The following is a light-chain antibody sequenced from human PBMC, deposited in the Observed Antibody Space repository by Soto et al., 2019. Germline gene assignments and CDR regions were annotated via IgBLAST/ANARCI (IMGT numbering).Light chain of an antibody. Sequence: QSALTQPASVSGSPGQSITISCIGTISDVGGYDYVSWYQQHPGKVPKVIIYEVSRRPSGVSNRFSGSKSGNTASLTISGLRTEDEADYYCSSYTDTSGRVFGGGTKLTVL. CDR2: EVS. V-gene: IGLV2-14*01. CDR3: SSYTDTSGRV. J-gene: IGLJ3*02. CDR1: ISDVGGYDY.